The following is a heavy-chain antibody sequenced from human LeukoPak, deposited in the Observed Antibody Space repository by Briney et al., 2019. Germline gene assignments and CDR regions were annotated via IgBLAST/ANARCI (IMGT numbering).Heavy chain of an antibody. D-gene: IGHD6-19*01. CDR1: GFTFSSYA. J-gene: IGHJ4*02. Sequence: GGSLRLSCAASGFTFSSYAMSWVRQAPGKGLEWVSAISGSGGSTHYADSVKGRFTISRDNSKNTLYLQMNSLRVEDTAVYYCARALAVAGTGYWGQGTLVTVSS. CDR3: ARALAVAGTGY. CDR2: ISGSGGST. V-gene: IGHV3-23*01.